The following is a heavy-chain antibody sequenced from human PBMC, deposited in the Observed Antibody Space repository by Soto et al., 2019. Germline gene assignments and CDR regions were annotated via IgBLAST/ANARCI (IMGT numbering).Heavy chain of an antibody. V-gene: IGHV3-30*18. CDR2: SSFDGTQQ. CDR3: AKQLRGSGWYPLDS. Sequence: GGSLRLSCTASEFSLSSSDMHWVRRAPGKGLEWLAVSSFDGTQQFYGDSVKGRFTVSRDNSNNTLYLEMNSRRTEDTAVYYCAKQLRGSGWYPLDSWGQGTPVTVSS. CDR1: EFSLSSSD. J-gene: IGHJ4*02. D-gene: IGHD6-19*01.